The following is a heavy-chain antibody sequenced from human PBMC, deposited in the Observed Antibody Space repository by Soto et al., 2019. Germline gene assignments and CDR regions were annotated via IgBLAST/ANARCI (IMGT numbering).Heavy chain of an antibody. Sequence: SQTLSLTCAISGDSVSSNSAAWNWIRQSPSRGLEWLGRTYYRSTWYNDYAVSVKSRITINPDTSKNQFSLQLNSVTPEDTAVYYCARALNFYYNSGYYYAVYYWAQRTLVPVSS. CDR1: GDSVSSNSAA. J-gene: IGHJ4*02. D-gene: IGHD3-22*01. CDR3: ARALNFYYNSGYYYAVYY. CDR2: TYYRSTWYN. V-gene: IGHV6-1*01.